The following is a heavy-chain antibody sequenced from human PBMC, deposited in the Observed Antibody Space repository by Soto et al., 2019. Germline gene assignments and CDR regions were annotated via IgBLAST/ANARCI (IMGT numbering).Heavy chain of an antibody. CDR2: ISYDGSNK. CDR3: ASGGSRPNDAFDI. V-gene: IGHV3-30-3*01. Sequence: ESGGGVVQPGRSLRLSCAASGFTFSSYAMHWVRQAPGKGLEWVAVISYDGSNKYYADSVKGRFTISRDNSKNTLYLQMNSLRAEDTAVYYCASGGSRPNDAFDIWGQGTMVTVSS. CDR1: GFTFSSYA. J-gene: IGHJ3*02. D-gene: IGHD2-15*01.